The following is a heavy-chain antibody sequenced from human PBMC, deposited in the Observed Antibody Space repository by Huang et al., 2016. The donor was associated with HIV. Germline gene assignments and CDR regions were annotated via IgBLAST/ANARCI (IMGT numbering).Heavy chain of an antibody. V-gene: IGHV3-30*04. J-gene: IGHJ4*02. D-gene: IGHD3-10*01. CDR3: ARDRGGSYGVYFDY. CDR2: TSYDGRDK. Sequence: QVQLVESGGGVAQPGRSLRLSCVASGFTFSTYAMHWVRQATGKGLEWVAVTSYDGRDKYYADSVKGRFTISRDNSKNTLYLQMNSLRVEDTALYYCARDRGGSYGVYFDYWGQATLVTVSS. CDR1: GFTFSTYA.